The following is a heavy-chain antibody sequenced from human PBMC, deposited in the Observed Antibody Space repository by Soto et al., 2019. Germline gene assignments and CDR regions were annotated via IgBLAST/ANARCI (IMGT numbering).Heavy chain of an antibody. J-gene: IGHJ6*02. CDR1: GGSISSGGYY. V-gene: IGHV4-31*03. D-gene: IGHD3-3*01. CDR3: AISGDDFWSGYSFGMDV. Sequence: SETLSLICTVSGGSISSGGYYWSWIRQHPGKGLEWIGYIYYSGSTYYNPSLKSRVTISVDTSKNQFSLKLSSVTAADTAVYYCAISGDDFWSGYSFGMDVWGQGTTVTVSS. CDR2: IYYSGST.